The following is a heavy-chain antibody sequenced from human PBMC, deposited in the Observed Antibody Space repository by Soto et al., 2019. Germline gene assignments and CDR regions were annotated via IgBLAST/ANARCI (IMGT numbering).Heavy chain of an antibody. CDR1: GGSISSYY. D-gene: IGHD6-19*01. CDR3: VSLAVAGDLPIDDAFDI. J-gene: IGHJ3*02. Sequence: SETLSLTCTVSGGSISSYYWSWIRQPAGKGLEWIGRIYTSGSTNYNPSLKSRVTMSVDTSKNQFSLKLSSVTAADTAAYYCVSLAVAGDLPIDDAFDIWGQGTMVTVSS. V-gene: IGHV4-4*07. CDR2: IYTSGST.